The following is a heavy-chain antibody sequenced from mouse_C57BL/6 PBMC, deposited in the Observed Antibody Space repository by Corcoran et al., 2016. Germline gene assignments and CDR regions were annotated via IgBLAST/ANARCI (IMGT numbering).Heavy chain of an antibody. J-gene: IGHJ4*01. D-gene: IGHD1-1*01. CDR2: INTYSGVP. V-gene: IGHV9-3*01. CDR3: ARTLLLRAMDY. Sequence: QIQLVQSGPELKKPGETVKISCKASGYTFTTYGMSWVKQAPGKGLKWTGWINTYSGVPTYADDFKGRFAFSLETSASTAYLQINNLKNEDTATYFCARTLLLRAMDYWGQGTSVTVSS. CDR1: GYTFTTYG.